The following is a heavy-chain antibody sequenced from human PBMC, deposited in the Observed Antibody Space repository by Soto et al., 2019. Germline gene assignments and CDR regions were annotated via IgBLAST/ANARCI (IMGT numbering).Heavy chain of an antibody. V-gene: IGHV1-18*01. CDR2: ISNNNYNT. J-gene: IGHJ4*02. D-gene: IGHD3-10*01. CDR3: AHDNANFPRGPFEY. Sequence: QVHLVQSGTEVKKPGASVKVSCKASGYTFTNYGIGWARQAPGQGPEWMGWISNNNYNTKYAQNFQGRLTRTTYTPMTTAYTDLRILIADDTAVYYCAHDNANFPRGPFEYWGQGTLVVVSS. CDR1: GYTFTNYG.